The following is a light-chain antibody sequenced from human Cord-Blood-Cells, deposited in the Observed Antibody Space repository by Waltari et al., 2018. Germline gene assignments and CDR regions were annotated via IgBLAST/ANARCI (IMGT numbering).Light chain of an antibody. CDR1: KLGDKY. CDR2: QDS. CDR3: QAWDSSTVV. J-gene: IGLJ2*01. Sequence: SYELTQTPSVSVSPGQTASITCSGDKLGDKYACWYQQKPGQSPVLVIYQDSKPPSGIPERFSGSNSGNTATLTISGTQAMDEADYYCQAWDSSTVVFGGGTKLTVL. V-gene: IGLV3-1*01.